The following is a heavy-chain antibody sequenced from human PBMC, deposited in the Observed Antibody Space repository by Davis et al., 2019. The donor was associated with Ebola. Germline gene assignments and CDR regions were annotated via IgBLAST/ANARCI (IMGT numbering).Heavy chain of an antibody. D-gene: IGHD6-19*01. CDR1: GFSVSNSF. V-gene: IGHV3-53*01. J-gene: IGHJ5*02. CDR2: IWSDGRT. Sequence: PGGSLRLSCAASGFSVSNSFISWVRQAPGKGLEWVSVIWSDGRTYYADSVKGRFTISRDNFMNTVHLQMNSLRAEDTAVYHCARDPGYASGWTELDPWGQGTLVTVSS. CDR3: ARDPGYASGWTELDP.